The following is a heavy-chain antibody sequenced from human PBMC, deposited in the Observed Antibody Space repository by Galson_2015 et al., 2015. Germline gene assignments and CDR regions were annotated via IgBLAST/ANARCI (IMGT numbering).Heavy chain of an antibody. V-gene: IGHV1-46*01. D-gene: IGHD3-22*01. CDR1: GYTFTSYY. J-gene: IGHJ6*02. CDR3: ARDGYDSSGYYYYYGMDV. Sequence: SVKVSCKASGYTFTSYYMHWVRQAPGQGLEWMGIINPSGGSTSYAQKFQGRVTMTRDTSTSTVYMELSSLRSEDTAVYYCARDGYDSSGYYYYYGMDVWGQGTTVTVSS. CDR2: INPSGGST.